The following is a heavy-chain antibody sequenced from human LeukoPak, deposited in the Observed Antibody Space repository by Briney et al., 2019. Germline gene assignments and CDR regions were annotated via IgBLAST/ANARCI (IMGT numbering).Heavy chain of an antibody. J-gene: IGHJ6*02. D-gene: IGHD1-7*01. CDR3: ARDNWNYGSSMDV. CDR1: GGSVSSYY. CDR2: IYYSGST. V-gene: IGHV4-59*02. Sequence: SEALSLTCTVSGGSVSSYYWSWIRQPPGKGLEWIGYIYYSGSTNYNPSLKSRVTISVDTSKNQFSLKLSSVTAADTAVYHCARDNWNYGSSMDVWGQGTTVTVSS.